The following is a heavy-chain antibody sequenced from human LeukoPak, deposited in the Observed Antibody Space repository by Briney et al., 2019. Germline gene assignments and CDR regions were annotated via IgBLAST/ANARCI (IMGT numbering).Heavy chain of an antibody. V-gene: IGHV3-7*01. J-gene: IGHJ2*01. Sequence: PGGSLRLSCAASGFSLSIYCMSWVRQAPGKGLEWVANIKQSGNEKYYVDSVKGRFTISRDNAKNSLYLQMNRVTGLSPTLYSNARVAATGNYWYFDLWGRGTLITVSS. CDR1: GFSLSIYC. CDR3: ARVAATGNYWYFDL. CDR2: IKQSGNEK. D-gene: IGHD6-13*01.